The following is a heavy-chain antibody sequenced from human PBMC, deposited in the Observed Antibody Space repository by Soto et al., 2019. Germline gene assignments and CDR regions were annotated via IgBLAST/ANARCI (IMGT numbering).Heavy chain of an antibody. Sequence: QLQLQESGPGLVKPSETLSLTCTVSGGSISSSSYYWGWIRQPPGKGLEWIGSLFYSGSTYYNPSPKGRPTISVATSKNQCSQKLSSVAAAGPAWYYWGNVGGAGGGTFNWFDPWGQGTLVTVSS. CDR2: LFYSGST. V-gene: IGHV4-39*01. D-gene: IGHD3-16*01. CDR1: GGSISSSSYY. CDR3: GNVGGAGGGTFNWFDP. J-gene: IGHJ5*02.